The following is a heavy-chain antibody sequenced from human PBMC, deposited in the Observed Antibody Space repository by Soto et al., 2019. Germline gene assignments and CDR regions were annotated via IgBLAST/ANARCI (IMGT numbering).Heavy chain of an antibody. CDR1: GGTFSSYA. CDR3: ARFKDSYYYYGMDV. CDR2: IIPIFGTA. J-gene: IGHJ6*02. Sequence: QVKLVQSGAEVKKPGSSVKVSCKASGGTFSSYANSWVRQAPGQGLEWMGGIIPIFGTANYAQKFQGRVTITADESTSTAYMELSSLRSEDTAVYYCARFKDSYYYYGMDVWGQGTTVTVSS. V-gene: IGHV1-69*12.